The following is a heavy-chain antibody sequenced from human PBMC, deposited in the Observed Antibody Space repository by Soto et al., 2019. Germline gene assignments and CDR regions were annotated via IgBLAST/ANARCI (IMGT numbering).Heavy chain of an antibody. D-gene: IGHD2-21*02. CDR1: GGSISSYY. J-gene: IGHJ4*02. CDR2: IYYSGST. Sequence: SETLSLTCTVSGGSISSYYWSWIRQPPGKGLEWIGYIYYSGSTNYNPSLKSRVTISVDTSKNQFSLKLSSVTAADTAVYYCARHSHYCGGDCYSYDYWGQGTLVTVS. V-gene: IGHV4-59*08. CDR3: ARHSHYCGGDCYSYDY.